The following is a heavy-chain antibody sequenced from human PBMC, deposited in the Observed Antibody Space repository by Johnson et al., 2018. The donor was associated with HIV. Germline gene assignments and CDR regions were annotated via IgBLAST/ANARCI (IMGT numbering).Heavy chain of an antibody. J-gene: IGHJ3*02. V-gene: IGHV3-66*01. CDR2: IYSGGRT. CDR1: GFTVSSNY. Sequence: VQLVESGGGLVQPGGSLRLSCAASGFTVSSNYMSWVRQAPGKGLEWVSVIYSGGRTYDADSVKGRFTISRDNAKNSLYLQMNSLRGEDTAVYYCAREEAYCGGDCYSAFDIWGQGTMVTVSS. D-gene: IGHD2-21*02. CDR3: AREEAYCGGDCYSAFDI.